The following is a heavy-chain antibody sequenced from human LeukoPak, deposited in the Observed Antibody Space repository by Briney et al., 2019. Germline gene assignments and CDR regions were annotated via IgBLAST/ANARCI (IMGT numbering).Heavy chain of an antibody. CDR2: IYYDGST. CDR1: GGSINNYH. CDR3: ARRGDAWQILYSFDV. J-gene: IGHJ3*01. Sequence: SETLSLTCTVSGGSINNYHWSWIRQPPGKGLEWLGTIYYDGSTFYSPSFKSRVTISINASKKQLSLNLASVTAADTAVYYCARRGDAWQILYSFDVWGQGTAVIVSS. V-gene: IGHV4-59*04. D-gene: IGHD2-15*01.